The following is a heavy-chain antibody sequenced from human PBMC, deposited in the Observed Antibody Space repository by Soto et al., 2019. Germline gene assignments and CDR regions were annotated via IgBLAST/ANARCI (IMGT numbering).Heavy chain of an antibody. Sequence: SETLSLTCTVSGGSISSSSYYWGWIRQPPGKGLEWIGSIYYSGSTYYNPSLKSRVTISVDTSKNQFSLKLSSVTAADTAVYYCARPFTTTYYDFWSGKGSWFDPWGQGTLVTVSS. J-gene: IGHJ5*02. CDR3: ARPFTTTYYDFWSGKGSWFDP. V-gene: IGHV4-39*01. CDR1: GGSISSSSYY. D-gene: IGHD3-3*01. CDR2: IYYSGST.